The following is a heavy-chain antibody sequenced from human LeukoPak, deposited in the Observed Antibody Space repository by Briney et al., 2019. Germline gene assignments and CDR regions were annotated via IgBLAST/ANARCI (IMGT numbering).Heavy chain of an antibody. D-gene: IGHD1-20*01. Sequence: ASVKVSCMASGYTFTSYAMYWVRQAPGQSLEWMGWINAGNGNTKYSQKFQGRVTITRDTSASTAYMELSSLRSEDTAVYYCARVRSVTGFFDYWGQGTLVTVSS. V-gene: IGHV1-3*01. CDR1: GYTFTSYA. CDR3: ARVRSVTGFFDY. CDR2: INAGNGNT. J-gene: IGHJ4*02.